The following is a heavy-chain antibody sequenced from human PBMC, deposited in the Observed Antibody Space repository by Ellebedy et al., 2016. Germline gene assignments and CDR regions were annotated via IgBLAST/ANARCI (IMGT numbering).Heavy chain of an antibody. CDR1: GFTFSSSP. D-gene: IGHD4-17*01. J-gene: IGHJ4*02. V-gene: IGHV3-48*02. Sequence: GEFLKISCAASGFTFSSSPMNWVRQAPGRGLEWVSYISGGGDTIYYADSVKGRFTISRDNAKKSLYLQLNSLRDEDTAVYYCARESSIPGDYRFDCWGQGTLVTVSS. CDR3: ARESSIPGDYRFDC. CDR2: ISGGGDTI.